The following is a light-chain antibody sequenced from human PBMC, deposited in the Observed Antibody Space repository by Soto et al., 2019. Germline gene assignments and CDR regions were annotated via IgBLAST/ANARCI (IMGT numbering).Light chain of an antibody. CDR3: QQSHRIPYT. V-gene: IGKV1-39*01. CDR1: QTISSY. J-gene: IGKJ2*01. CDR2: AAS. Sequence: DIQMTQSPSSLSASVGDRVTITCRASQTISSYLNWYQQKPGKAPKLLIYAASRLQSGVPSRFSGSRSRTDFTRTISSLQPEDFATHYCQQSHRIPYTFGQGTKLEI.